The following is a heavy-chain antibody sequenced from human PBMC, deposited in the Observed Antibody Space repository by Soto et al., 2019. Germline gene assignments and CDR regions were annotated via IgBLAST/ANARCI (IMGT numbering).Heavy chain of an antibody. CDR3: ARRHKALYYYYYGMDV. CDR1: GGSISSSSYY. V-gene: IGHV4-39*01. CDR2: IYYSGST. Sequence: QLQLQESGPGLVKPSETLSLTCTVSGGSISSSSYYWGWIRQPPGKGLEWIGSIYYSGSTYYNPSLKSRVTISVDTSKNQFPLKLSSVAAADTAVYYCARRHKALYYYYYGMDVWGQGTTVTVS. J-gene: IGHJ6*02.